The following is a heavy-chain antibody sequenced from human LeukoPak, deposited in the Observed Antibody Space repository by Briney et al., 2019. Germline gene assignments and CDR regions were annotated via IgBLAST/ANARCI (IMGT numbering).Heavy chain of an antibody. V-gene: IGHV3-48*03. CDR1: GFTFSSYE. D-gene: IGHD3-16*02. J-gene: IGHJ4*02. Sequence: GGSLRFSCAASGFTFSSYEMNWVRQAPGKGLEWVSYISSSGSTIYYADSVKGRFTISRDNAKNSLYLQMNSLRAEDTAVYYCARDSDYVWGSYRDWGQGTLVTVSS. CDR2: ISSSGSTI. CDR3: ARDSDYVWGSYRD.